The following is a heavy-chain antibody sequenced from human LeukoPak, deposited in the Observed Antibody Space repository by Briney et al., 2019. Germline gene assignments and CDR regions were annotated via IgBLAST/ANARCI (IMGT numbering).Heavy chain of an antibody. J-gene: IGHJ4*02. D-gene: IGHD1-26*01. CDR3: ARDSGSYYGTFDY. Sequence: SETLSLTCTVSGGSISSSSYYWGWIRQPPGKGLEWIGGIYYSGSTYYNPSLKSRVTISVDTSKNQFSLKLSSVTAADTAVYYCARDSGSYYGTFDYWGQGTLVTVSS. CDR2: IYYSGST. CDR1: GGSISSSSYY. V-gene: IGHV4-39*07.